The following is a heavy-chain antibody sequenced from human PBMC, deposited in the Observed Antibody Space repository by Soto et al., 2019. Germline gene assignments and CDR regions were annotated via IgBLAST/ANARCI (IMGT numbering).Heavy chain of an antibody. V-gene: IGHV3-30-3*01. CDR1: GFTFSSYA. Sequence: GGSLRLSCAASGFTFSSYAMHWVRQAPGKGLEWVAVISYDGSNKYYADSVKGRFTISRDNSKNTLYLQMNSLRAEDTAVYYCARDRSSSGIAVAGTAPAPYYYYYGMDVWGQGTTVTVSS. J-gene: IGHJ6*02. D-gene: IGHD6-19*01. CDR3: ARDRSSSGIAVAGTAPAPYYYYYGMDV. CDR2: ISYDGSNK.